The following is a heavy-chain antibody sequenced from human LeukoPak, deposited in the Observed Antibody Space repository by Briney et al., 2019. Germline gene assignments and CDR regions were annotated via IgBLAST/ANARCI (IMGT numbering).Heavy chain of an antibody. J-gene: IGHJ4*02. CDR2: ISWNSGSR. CDR1: GFTFDDYA. Sequence: GGSLRLSCAASGFTFDDYAMHWVRQAPGKGLEWVSGISWNSGSRGYADSVKGRFTISRDNAKNSLYLQMNSLRAEDTALYYCAKALCGGGSCYYFDYWGQGTLVTVSS. V-gene: IGHV3-9*01. CDR3: AKALCGGGSCYYFDY. D-gene: IGHD2-15*01.